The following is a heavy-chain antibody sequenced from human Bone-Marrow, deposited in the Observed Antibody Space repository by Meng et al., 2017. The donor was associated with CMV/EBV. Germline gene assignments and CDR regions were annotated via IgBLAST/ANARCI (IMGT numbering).Heavy chain of an antibody. D-gene: IGHD3-10*01. J-gene: IGHJ4*02. CDR1: GLTFSSYA. CDR3: AKAIRIGAFDY. CDR2: ISGSGGST. Sequence: GESLKISCAVSGLTFSSYAMSWVRQAPGKGLEWVSHISGSGGSTYYADSVKGRFTISRDNSKNTLYLQMNSLRGEDTAVYYCAKAIRIGAFDYWGQGTLVTFSS. V-gene: IGHV3-23*01.